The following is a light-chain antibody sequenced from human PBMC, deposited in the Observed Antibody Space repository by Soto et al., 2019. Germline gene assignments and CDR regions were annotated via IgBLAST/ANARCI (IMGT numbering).Light chain of an antibody. V-gene: IGLV2-23*01. CDR3: CSYAGSSPYV. CDR2: EGS. Sequence: QSVLTQPASMSGSPGQSITIYCTGTSSDVGSYNLVSWYQQHPGKAPKLMIYEGSKRPSGVSNRFSGSKSGNTASLTISGPQAEDEADYYCCSYAGSSPYVFGTGTKVTVL. J-gene: IGLJ1*01. CDR1: SSDVGSYNL.